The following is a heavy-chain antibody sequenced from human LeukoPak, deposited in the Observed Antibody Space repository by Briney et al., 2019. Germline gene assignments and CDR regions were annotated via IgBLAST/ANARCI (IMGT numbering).Heavy chain of an antibody. V-gene: IGHV3-74*01. CDR1: GFTFSSYW. Sequence: GGSLRLSCAASGFTFSSYWMHWVRQVPGKGLVWVSHIDSDGSGTTYADSVKGRFTISRDNARNTLYLQMNSLRDEDTAVYYCARDSPRTGPWGQGTLVTVSS. CDR3: ARDSPRTGP. J-gene: IGHJ5*02. CDR2: IDSDGSGT. D-gene: IGHD1-1*01.